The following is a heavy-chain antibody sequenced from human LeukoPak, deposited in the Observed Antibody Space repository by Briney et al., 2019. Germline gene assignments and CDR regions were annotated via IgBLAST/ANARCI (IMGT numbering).Heavy chain of an antibody. D-gene: IGHD2-2*01. J-gene: IGHJ5*02. V-gene: IGHV4-59*08. CDR2: IYNSGST. Sequence: PSETLSLTCTVSGGSISSYYWSWIRQPPGKGLQWIGYIYNSGSTNYNPSLKSRVTISEDTSKNQFSLKLSSVTAADTAVYYCARPYCSSTGCYGNWFDPWGQGTLVTVSS. CDR3: ARPYCSSTGCYGNWFDP. CDR1: GGSISSYY.